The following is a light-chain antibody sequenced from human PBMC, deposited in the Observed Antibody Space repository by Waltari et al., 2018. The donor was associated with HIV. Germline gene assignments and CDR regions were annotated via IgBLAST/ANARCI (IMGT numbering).Light chain of an antibody. Sequence: YELTQPPSVSVAPGQTAMNTCGGNHIESKSVQWYQQKTGQAPVLFISVDRDRPSGIPERFSGSFSGNTATLTISRVDAGDEADYYCQVWDRSSDQVIFGGGTKLTVL. CDR2: VDR. V-gene: IGLV3-21*02. CDR1: HIESKS. CDR3: QVWDRSSDQVI. J-gene: IGLJ2*01.